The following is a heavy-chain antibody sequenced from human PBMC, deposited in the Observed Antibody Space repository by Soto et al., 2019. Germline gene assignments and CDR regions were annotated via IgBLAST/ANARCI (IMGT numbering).Heavy chain of an antibody. CDR2: INPSGGST. V-gene: IGHV1-46*03. Sequence: ASVKVSCKASGYTFTSYYMRWVRQAPGQGLEWMGIINPSGGSTSYAQKFQGRVTMTRDTSTSTVYMELSSLRSEDTAVYYCARPVISLDAFDIWGQGTMVTVSS. D-gene: IGHD3-22*01. J-gene: IGHJ3*02. CDR3: ARPVISLDAFDI. CDR1: GYTFTSYY.